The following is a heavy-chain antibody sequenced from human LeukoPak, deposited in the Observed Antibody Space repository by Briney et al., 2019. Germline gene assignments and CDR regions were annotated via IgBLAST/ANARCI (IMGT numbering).Heavy chain of an antibody. D-gene: IGHD6-13*01. Sequence: PGGSLRLSCVASGFTFTNAWMTWVRQAPGKGLEWVSYISSSGSTIYYADSVKGRFTISRDNAKNSLYLQMNSLRAEDTAVYYCARDLYSSSPDFDYWGQGTLVTVSS. J-gene: IGHJ4*02. V-gene: IGHV3-48*03. CDR3: ARDLYSSSPDFDY. CDR2: ISSSGSTI. CDR1: GFTFTNAW.